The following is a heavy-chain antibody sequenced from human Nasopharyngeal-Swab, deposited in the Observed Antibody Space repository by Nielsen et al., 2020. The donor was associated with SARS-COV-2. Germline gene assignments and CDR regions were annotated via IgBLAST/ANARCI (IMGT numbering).Heavy chain of an antibody. V-gene: IGHV3-74*01. Sequence: GGLRLSCAASGFTFSSHWMHWVRQAPGKGLVWVSRINSDGSSTTYAGSVKGRFTISRDNAKNTLYLQMNNLSAEDTAVYFCAREVNSGSYRDDYWGQGTLVTVSS. CDR1: GFTFSSHW. CDR2: INSDGSST. D-gene: IGHD1-26*01. J-gene: IGHJ4*02. CDR3: AREVNSGSYRDDY.